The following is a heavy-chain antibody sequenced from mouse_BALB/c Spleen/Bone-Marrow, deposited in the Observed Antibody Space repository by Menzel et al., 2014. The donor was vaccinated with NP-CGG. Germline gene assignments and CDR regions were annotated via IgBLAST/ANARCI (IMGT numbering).Heavy chain of an antibody. CDR1: GYSITSGYY. V-gene: IGHV3-6*02. CDR2: ISYDGSN. D-gene: IGHD1-1*01. CDR3: ARFTVVAHYAMDY. J-gene: IGHJ4*01. Sequence: EVKLMESGPGLVKPSQSLSLTCSVTGYSITSGYYWNWIRQFPGNKLEWMGYISYDGSNNYNPSLKNRISITRDTSKNQFFLKLNSVTTEDTATYYCARFTVVAHYAMDYWGQGTSVTVSS.